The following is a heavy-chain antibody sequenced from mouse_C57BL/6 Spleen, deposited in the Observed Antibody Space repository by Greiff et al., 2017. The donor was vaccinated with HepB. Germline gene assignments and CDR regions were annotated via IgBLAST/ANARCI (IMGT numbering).Heavy chain of an antibody. CDR3: ARHEEGYYYGSSYVRYFDV. J-gene: IGHJ1*03. D-gene: IGHD1-1*01. Sequence: QVQLKESGAELVKPGASVKLSCKASGYTFTEYTIHWVKQRSGQGLEWIGWFYPGSGSIKYNEKFKDKATLTADKSSSTVYMELSRLTSEDSAVYFCARHEEGYYYGSSYVRYFDVWGTGTTVTVSS. V-gene: IGHV1-62-2*01. CDR2: FYPGSGSI. CDR1: GYTFTEYT.